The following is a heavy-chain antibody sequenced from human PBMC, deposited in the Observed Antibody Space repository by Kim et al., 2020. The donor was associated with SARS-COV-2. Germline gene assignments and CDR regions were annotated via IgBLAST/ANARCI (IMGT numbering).Heavy chain of an antibody. CDR2: TYYRSKWYN. Sequence: QTLSLTCAISGDSVSSNSAAWNWIRQSPSRGLEWLGRTYYRSKWYNDYAVSVKSRITINPDTSKNQFSLQLNSVTPEDTAVYYCARDSENYCSSTSCYDSSGYYWGLAPYNWFDPWGQGTLVTVSS. D-gene: IGHD2-2*01. CDR3: ARDSENYCSSTSCYDSSGYYWGLAPYNWFDP. V-gene: IGHV6-1*01. J-gene: IGHJ5*02. CDR1: GDSVSSNSAA.